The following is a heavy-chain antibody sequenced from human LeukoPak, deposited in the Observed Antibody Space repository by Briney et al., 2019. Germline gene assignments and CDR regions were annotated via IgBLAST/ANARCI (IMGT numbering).Heavy chain of an antibody. J-gene: IGHJ5*02. D-gene: IGHD3-10*01. V-gene: IGHV3-53*01. Sequence: GGSLRLSCAASGFTVNSNYMTWVRQAPGKGLEWVSIVYSADSTFYADSVKGRFTISRDNSKNTLYLQMNSLRAEDTAVYYCAKAIYGSGSYPTYNWFDPWGQGTLVTVSS. CDR3: AKAIYGSGSYPTYNWFDP. CDR2: VYSADST. CDR1: GFTVNSNY.